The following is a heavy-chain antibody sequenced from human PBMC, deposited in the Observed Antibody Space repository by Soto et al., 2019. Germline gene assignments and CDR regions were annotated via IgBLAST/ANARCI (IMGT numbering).Heavy chain of an antibody. V-gene: IGHV3-30*18. CDR1: GFTFSSYC. Sequence: PGGSLRLSCAASGFTFSSYCMHWVRQAPGKGLEWVAVISYDGSNKYYADSVKGRFTISRDNSKNTLYLQMNSLRAEDTAVYYCAKDWNTAPSRSNDYWGQGTLVTVSS. J-gene: IGHJ4*02. CDR3: AKDWNTAPSRSNDY. D-gene: IGHD5-18*01. CDR2: ISYDGSNK.